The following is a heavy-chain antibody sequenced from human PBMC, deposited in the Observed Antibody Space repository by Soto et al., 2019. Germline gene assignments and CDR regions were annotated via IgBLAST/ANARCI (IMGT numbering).Heavy chain of an antibody. D-gene: IGHD3-3*01. CDR3: ARGGATSFGVVHYYYYGMDV. V-gene: IGHV1-2*04. CDR1: GYTFTGYY. CDR2: INPNSGGT. Sequence: SVKDSCKASGYTFTGYYMHWVRQAPGPGLEWMGWINPNSGGTNYAQKFQDWVTMTSDTSISTAYMDLSRLRSDDTAVYYCARGGATSFGVVHYYYYGMDVWGQGTTVTVSS. J-gene: IGHJ6*02.